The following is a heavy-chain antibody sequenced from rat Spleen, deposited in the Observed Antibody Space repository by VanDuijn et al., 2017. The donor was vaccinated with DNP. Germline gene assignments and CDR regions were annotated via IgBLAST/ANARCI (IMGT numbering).Heavy chain of an antibody. CDR1: GFTFSDYY. J-gene: IGHJ2*01. CDR3: XXHPXXXYXXX. Sequence: EVQLVESDGGLVQPGRSLKLSCAASGFTFSDYYMAWVRQAPTKGLEWVATISYDGVTTYYRDSVKGRFTISRDNAKSHLYLQMDSLRSEDTDTYYXXXHPXXXYXXXWGQGVXXTVSS. CDR2: ISYDGVTT. D-gene: IGHD1-1*01. V-gene: IGHV5-20*01.